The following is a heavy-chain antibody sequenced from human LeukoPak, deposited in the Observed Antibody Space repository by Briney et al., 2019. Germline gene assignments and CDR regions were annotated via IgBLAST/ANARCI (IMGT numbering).Heavy chain of an antibody. J-gene: IGHJ6*03. V-gene: IGHV4-38-2*02. CDR1: GYSISSGYY. Sequence: SETLSLTCTVSGYSISSGYYWGWIRQPPGKGLEWIGSIYHSGSTYYNPSLKSRVTISVDTSKNQFSLKLSSVTAADTAVYYCARETSSGYYYYYMDVWGKGTTVTVSS. CDR3: ARETSSGYYYYYMDV. CDR2: IYHSGST. D-gene: IGHD6-19*01.